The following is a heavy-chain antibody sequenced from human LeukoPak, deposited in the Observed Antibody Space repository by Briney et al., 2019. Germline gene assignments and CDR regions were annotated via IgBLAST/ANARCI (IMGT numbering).Heavy chain of an antibody. V-gene: IGHV3-11*01. CDR3: ARADYGDYVDDAFDI. Sequence: GVSLRLSCAASGFTFSDYYMSWIRQAPGKGLEWVSYISSSGSTIYYADSVKGRFTISRDNAKNSLYLQMNSLGAEDTAVYYCARADYGDYVDDAFDIWGQGTMVTVSS. CDR2: ISSSGSTI. D-gene: IGHD4-17*01. CDR1: GFTFSDYY. J-gene: IGHJ3*02.